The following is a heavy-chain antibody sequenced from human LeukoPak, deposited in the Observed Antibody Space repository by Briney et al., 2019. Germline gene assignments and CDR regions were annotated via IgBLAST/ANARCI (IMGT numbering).Heavy chain of an antibody. CDR1: GFTFSNYA. CDR3: VIWGDYDVLTGYYVPDY. V-gene: IGHV3-23*01. J-gene: IGHJ4*02. Sequence: GGSLRLSCVASGFTFSNYAMSWVRQAPGKGLKWVSAITGSGTSTYYADSLKGRFTISRDNSKNTVFLQMNSLRHEDTAIYYCVIWGDYDVLTGYYVPDYWGQGTLVTVSS. CDR2: ITGSGTST. D-gene: IGHD3-9*01.